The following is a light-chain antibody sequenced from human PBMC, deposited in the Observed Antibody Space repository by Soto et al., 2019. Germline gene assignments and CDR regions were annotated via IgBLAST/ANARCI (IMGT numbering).Light chain of an antibody. CDR2: PAS. J-gene: IGKJ1*01. CDR3: QQYKSYS. Sequence: DIQLTQSPSTLPASVGDRVTITCRASQSISSWLAWYQQKPGTAPKLLIYPASTLESGVPSRFSGSGSGTEITLTISSLQPDDFATYYCQQYKSYSFGQGTKV. CDR1: QSISSW. V-gene: IGKV1-5*01.